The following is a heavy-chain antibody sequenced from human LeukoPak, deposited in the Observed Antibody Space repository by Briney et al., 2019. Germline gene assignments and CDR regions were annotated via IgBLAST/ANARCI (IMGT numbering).Heavy chain of an antibody. V-gene: IGHV4-39*07. CDR3: ARVISTFDY. CDR1: GDSFTSVTDY. J-gene: IGHJ4*02. CDR2: GDYSGGT. Sequence: SETLSLTCTVSGDSFTSVTDYWAWIRQPPGKGLEWIASGDYSGGTYYNPSLESRVAISVDTSKNQFSLKLSSVTAADTAVYYCARVISTFDYWGQGTLVTVSS. D-gene: IGHD3-3*02.